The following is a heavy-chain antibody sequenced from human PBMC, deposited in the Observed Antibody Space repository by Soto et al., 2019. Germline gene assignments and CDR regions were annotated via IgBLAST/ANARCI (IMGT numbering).Heavy chain of an antibody. V-gene: IGHV3-23*01. J-gene: IGHJ4*02. CDR2: ISDVGGYT. CDR1: GFTLKNYD. Sequence: PXGSLRRTCAAAGFTLKNYDMHWVRQAPGKGLEWVSGISDVGGYTSYSDGVKGRFTVSRDTSKNTLSLLMNGLRVGDTAIYYCAKERRGVVSRDFDYWGQGSLVTVSS. CDR3: AKERRGVVSRDFDY. D-gene: IGHD2-8*01.